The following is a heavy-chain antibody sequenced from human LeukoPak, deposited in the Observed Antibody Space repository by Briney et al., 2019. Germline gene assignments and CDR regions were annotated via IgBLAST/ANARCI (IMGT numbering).Heavy chain of an antibody. J-gene: IGHJ4*02. D-gene: IGHD3-3*01. CDR3: ARRGFITIFGVVTQYYFDY. CDR2: IKQDGSEK. Sequence: GGSLRLSCAASGFTFSSYWMSWVRQAPGKGLEWVANIKQDGSEKYYVDSVKGRFTISRDNAKNSLYLQMNSLRAEDTAVYYCARRGFITIFGVVTQYYFDYWGQGTLVTVSS. V-gene: IGHV3-7*01. CDR1: GFTFSSYW.